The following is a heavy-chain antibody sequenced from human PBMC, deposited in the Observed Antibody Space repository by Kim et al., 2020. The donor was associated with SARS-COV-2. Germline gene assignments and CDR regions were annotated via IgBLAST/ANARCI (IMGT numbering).Heavy chain of an antibody. CDR1: GGTFSSYA. CDR3: ARGKTPLRYCSSTSCYYYYYMDV. V-gene: IGHV1-69*04. J-gene: IGHJ6*03. CDR2: IIPILGIA. Sequence: SVKVSCKASGGTFSSYAISWVRQAPGQGLEWMGRIIPILGIANYAQKFQGRVTITADKSTSTAYMELSSLRSEDTAVYYCARGKTPLRYCSSTSCYYYYYMDVWGKGTTVTVSS. D-gene: IGHD2-2*01.